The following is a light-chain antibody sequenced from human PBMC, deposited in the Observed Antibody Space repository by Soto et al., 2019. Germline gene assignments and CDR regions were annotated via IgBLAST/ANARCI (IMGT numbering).Light chain of an antibody. CDR3: SSYTSSSTYV. Sequence: QSALTQPASVSGSPGQSITISCTGTSSDVGGYNYVSWYQQHPGKAPKLMIYDVSNRPSGVSNRFSGSKSGNTASLTISGLKAEDKADYYCSSYTSSSTYVFGTGTKLTVL. CDR1: SSDVGGYNY. V-gene: IGLV2-14*01. CDR2: DVS. J-gene: IGLJ1*01.